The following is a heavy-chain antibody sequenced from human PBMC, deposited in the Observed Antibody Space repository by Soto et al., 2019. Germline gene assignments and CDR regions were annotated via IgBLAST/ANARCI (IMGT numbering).Heavy chain of an antibody. CDR2: ISYDGSNK. Sequence: GGSLRLSCAASGFTFSSYAMHWVRQAPGKGLEWVAVISYDGSNKYYADSVKGRFTISRDNSKNTLYLQMNSLRAEDTAVYYCARDFDRLSLDYWGQGTLVTVSS. D-gene: IGHD3-9*01. J-gene: IGHJ4*02. V-gene: IGHV3-30-3*01. CDR3: ARDFDRLSLDY. CDR1: GFTFSSYA.